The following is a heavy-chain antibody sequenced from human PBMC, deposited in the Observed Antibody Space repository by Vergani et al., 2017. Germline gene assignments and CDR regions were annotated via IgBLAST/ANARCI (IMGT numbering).Heavy chain of an antibody. V-gene: IGHV3-21*06. CDR3: ARKKYYDSKDYYQVEPFDY. J-gene: IGHJ4*02. CDR2: ISGRSNYI. Sequence: EVQLVESGGGLVQPGRSLRLSCAASGFSFDDYDMHWVRQAPGKGLEWVSSISGRSNYIYYADSLKGRFTISRDNSKNSVYLQMNSLRAEDTAIYYCARKKYYDSKDYYQVEPFDYWGQGTLVTVSS. D-gene: IGHD3-22*01. CDR1: GFSFDDYD.